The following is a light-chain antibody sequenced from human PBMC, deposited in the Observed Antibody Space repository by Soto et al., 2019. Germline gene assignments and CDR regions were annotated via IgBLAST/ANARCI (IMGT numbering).Light chain of an antibody. Sequence: DIQMIQSPSTLSASVGGRFRITFRASQSISSWLAWYQQKPGKAPKLLIYDASSLESGVPSRFSGSGSGTEITLTISSLQPDDFATYYFQQYNSYPAFGQGTKVDIK. V-gene: IGKV1-5*01. CDR1: QSISSW. J-gene: IGKJ1*01. CDR2: DAS. CDR3: QQYNSYPA.